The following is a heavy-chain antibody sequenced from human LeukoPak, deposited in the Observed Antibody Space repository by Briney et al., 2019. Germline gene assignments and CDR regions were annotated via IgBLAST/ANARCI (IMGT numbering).Heavy chain of an antibody. CDR3: ARSDYHNSGSHTVFDAFDI. V-gene: IGHV4-59*01. CDR1: GGSISSYY. Sequence: SETLSLTCTVSGGSISSYYWSWIRQPPGKGLEWIGYIYYSGNTNYNPSLKSQVTISVDKSKNQFSLKLSFVTAADTAMYYCARSDYHNSGSHTVFDAFDIWGQGTRVTVSS. J-gene: IGHJ3*02. CDR2: IYYSGNT. D-gene: IGHD3-10*01.